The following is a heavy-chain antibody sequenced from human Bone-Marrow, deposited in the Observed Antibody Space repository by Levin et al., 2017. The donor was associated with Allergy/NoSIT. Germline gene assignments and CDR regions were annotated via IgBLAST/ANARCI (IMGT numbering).Heavy chain of an antibody. CDR1: GASMNDYY. Sequence: GSLRLSCTVSGASMNDYYWSWIRHTPWKGLEWIGYIHHSGRTDHNPSLKTRVTTSVDTALNQFSLRLTSVTPADTGVYYCARAERSSWLKLTYAYYALGVWGQGNTVTVSS. J-gene: IGHJ6*01. D-gene: IGHD3-16*01. CDR3: ARAERSSWLKLTYAYYALGV. CDR2: IHHSGRT. V-gene: IGHV4-59*01.